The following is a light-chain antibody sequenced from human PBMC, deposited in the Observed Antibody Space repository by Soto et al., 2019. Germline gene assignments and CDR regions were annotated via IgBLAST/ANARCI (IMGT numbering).Light chain of an antibody. CDR1: SSDVGAYNY. Sequence: QSVLTQPPSASGSPGQSVTISCTGTSSDVGAYNYVSWYQQYPGKAPKLIIYEVNKRPSGVPDRFPGSKSGNTASLTVSGLQADDESDYYCSSYAGSNNLLFGGGTKLTVL. CDR3: SSYAGSNNLL. V-gene: IGLV2-8*01. CDR2: EVN. J-gene: IGLJ2*01.